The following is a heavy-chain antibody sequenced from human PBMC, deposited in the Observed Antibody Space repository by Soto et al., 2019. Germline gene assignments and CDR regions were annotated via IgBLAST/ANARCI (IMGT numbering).Heavy chain of an antibody. CDR2: ISYDGSNK. D-gene: IGHD6-6*01. Sequence: HPGGSLQLLCAPCVFSLSIQGMDWVRQAPGKGLEWVAVISYDGSNKYYADSVKGRFTISRDNSKNTLYLQMNSLRAEDTAVYYCAKDMSSSSAGMDVWGQGTTVTVSS. V-gene: IGHV3-30*18. CDR3: AKDMSSSSAGMDV. J-gene: IGHJ6*01. CDR1: VFSLSIQG.